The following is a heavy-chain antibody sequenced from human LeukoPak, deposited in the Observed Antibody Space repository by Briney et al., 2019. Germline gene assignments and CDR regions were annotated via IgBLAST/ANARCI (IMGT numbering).Heavy chain of an antibody. J-gene: IGHJ4*02. V-gene: IGHV4-61*02. CDR3: ARGSHRDWFDY. D-gene: IGHD3-9*01. Sequence: SQTLSLTCTVSGGSISSGSYYWSWIRQPAGKGLEWIGRIYTSGSTNYNPSLKSRVTLSVDTSKNQFSLKLSSVTAADTAVYYCARGSHRDWFDYWGQGTLVTVSS. CDR2: IYTSGST. CDR1: GGSISSGSYY.